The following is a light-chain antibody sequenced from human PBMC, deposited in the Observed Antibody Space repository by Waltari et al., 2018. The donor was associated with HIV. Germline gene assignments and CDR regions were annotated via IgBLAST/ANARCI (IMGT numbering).Light chain of an antibody. CDR3: QQYGSSPYT. V-gene: IGKV3-20*01. CDR1: QNVSSNY. Sequence: EIVLTQSPGPLSLSPGEGATLSCRASQNVSSNYLAWYQQKPGQAPRLLIYAALNRATGIPDRFSGSGSGADFTLTISRLEPQDFVVYYCQQYGSSPYTFGQGTKLEIK. CDR2: AAL. J-gene: IGKJ2*01.